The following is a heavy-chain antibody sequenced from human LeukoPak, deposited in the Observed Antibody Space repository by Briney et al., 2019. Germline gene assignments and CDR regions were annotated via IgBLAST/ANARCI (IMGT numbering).Heavy chain of an antibody. CDR2: IIPIFGTA. D-gene: IGHD3-22*01. Sequence: SVKVSCKASGGTFSSYAISWVRQAPGQGLEWMGGIIPIFGTANYAQKFQGRVTITTDESTSTANMELSSLRSEDTAVYYCARTYYYDSSGYYNNWFDPWGQGTLVTVSS. J-gene: IGHJ5*02. CDR3: ARTYYYDSSGYYNNWFDP. CDR1: GGTFSSYA. V-gene: IGHV1-69*05.